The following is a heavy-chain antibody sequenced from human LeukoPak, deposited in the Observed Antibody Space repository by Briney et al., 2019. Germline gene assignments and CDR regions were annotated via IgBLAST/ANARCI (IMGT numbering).Heavy chain of an antibody. J-gene: IGHJ5*02. V-gene: IGHV4-38-2*01. CDR3: ARNYSTSSPPARYNCVEP. Sequence: SETLSLTCADSGYSIRTEYYWSWTRQPPGKGLEWIGSIYNSGSTYYNPSLKSRITISVDTSKNQFSLILSSVTAADTAVYYRARNYSTSSPPARYNCVEPWGQGTLVTVSS. CDR1: GYSIRTEYY. CDR2: IYNSGST. D-gene: IGHD5-18*01.